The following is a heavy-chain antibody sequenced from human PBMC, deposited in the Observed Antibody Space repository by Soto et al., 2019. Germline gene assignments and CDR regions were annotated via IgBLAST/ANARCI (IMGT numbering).Heavy chain of an antibody. Sequence: GGSLRLSCAASGFSFSNSEMNWIRQAPGKGLEWVAHMTGSGSAIYYADSVKGRFTISRDNAKNSLYLHLNSLRAEDTALYYCARSGGDYRPFDSWGQGTLVTVSS. V-gene: IGHV3-48*03. D-gene: IGHD2-21*01. J-gene: IGHJ4*02. CDR1: GFSFSNSE. CDR2: MTGSGSAI. CDR3: ARSGGDYRPFDS.